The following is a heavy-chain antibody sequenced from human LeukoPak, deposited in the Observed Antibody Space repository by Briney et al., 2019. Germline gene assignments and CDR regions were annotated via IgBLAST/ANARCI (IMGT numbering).Heavy chain of an antibody. V-gene: IGHV3-21*01. Sequence: GGSLRLSCAASGFTFSSYSMNWVRQAPGKGLEWVSSISSSSSYIYYADSVKGRFTISRDNAKNSLYLQMNSLRAEDTAVYYCARESSEPSIAARLLSYWGQGTLVTVSS. J-gene: IGHJ4*02. D-gene: IGHD6-6*01. CDR3: ARESSEPSIAARLLSY. CDR2: ISSSSSYI. CDR1: GFTFSSYS.